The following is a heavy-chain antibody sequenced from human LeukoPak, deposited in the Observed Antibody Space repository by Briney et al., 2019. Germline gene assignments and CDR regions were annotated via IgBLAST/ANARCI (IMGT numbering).Heavy chain of an antibody. CDR2: IIPIFGIA. D-gene: IGHD6-19*01. Sequence: SVKVSCKASGGTFSSYAISWVRQAPGQGLEWKGRIIPIFGIANYAQKFQGRVTITADKSTSTAYMELSSLRSEDTAVYYCARDIAVAGYGLAYWGQGTLVTVSS. CDR1: GGTFSSYA. CDR3: ARDIAVAGYGLAY. V-gene: IGHV1-69*04. J-gene: IGHJ4*02.